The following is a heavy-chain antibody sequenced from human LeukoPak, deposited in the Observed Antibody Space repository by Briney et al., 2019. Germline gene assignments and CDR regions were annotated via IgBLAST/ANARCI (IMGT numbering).Heavy chain of an antibody. V-gene: IGHV4-59*08. CDR3: ARHLEGIVATTLFDY. J-gene: IGHJ4*02. CDR2: IYYIGST. D-gene: IGHD5-12*01. CDR1: GGSISSYY. Sequence: SETLSLTCTVSGGSISSYYWSWIRQPPGKGLEWIGYIYYIGSTNYNPSLKSRVTISVDTSKNQFSLKLSSVTAADTAVYYCARHLEGIVATTLFDYWGQGTLVTVSS.